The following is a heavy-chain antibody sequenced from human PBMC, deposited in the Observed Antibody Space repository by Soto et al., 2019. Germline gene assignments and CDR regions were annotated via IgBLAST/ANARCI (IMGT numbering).Heavy chain of an antibody. CDR1: GGSISSYY. V-gene: IGHV4-59*01. D-gene: IGHD3-3*01. Sequence: ASETLSLTCTVSGGSISSYYWSWIRQPPGKGLEWIGYIYYSGSTNYNPSLKSRVTISVDTSKNQFSLKLSSVTAADTAVYYCARTVDFWSGYFLYWGQGTLVTVSS. J-gene: IGHJ4*02. CDR3: ARTVDFWSGYFLY. CDR2: IYYSGST.